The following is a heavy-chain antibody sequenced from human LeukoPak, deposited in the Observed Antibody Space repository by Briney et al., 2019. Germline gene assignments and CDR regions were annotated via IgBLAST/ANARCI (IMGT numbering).Heavy chain of an antibody. V-gene: IGHV3-30*02. CDR1: GFTFSSYG. J-gene: IGHJ4*02. D-gene: IGHD5-18*01. CDR3: ARIDTAMDPTDY. Sequence: GGFLRLSCAASGFTFSSYGMHWVCQAPGKGLEWVAFIHDDGSKKYHADSVKGRFTISRDNSKNTLYLQMNSLRAEDTAVYYCARIDTAMDPTDYWGQGTLVTVSS. CDR2: IHDDGSKK.